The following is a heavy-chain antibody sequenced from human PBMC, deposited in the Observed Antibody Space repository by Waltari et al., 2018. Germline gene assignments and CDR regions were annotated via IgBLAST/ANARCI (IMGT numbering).Heavy chain of an antibody. CDR3: ARGGYDLVVVAAKPRGIDY. J-gene: IGHJ4*02. V-gene: IGHV4-34*01. Sequence: QVQLQQWGAGLLKPSETLSLTCAVYGGSFSGYYWSWIRQPPGKGLEWIGEINHSGSTNYNPSLKSRVTISVDTSKNQFSLKLSSVTAADTAVDYCARGGYDLVVVAAKPRGIDYWGQGTLVTVSS. D-gene: IGHD2-15*01. CDR1: GGSFSGYY. CDR2: INHSGST.